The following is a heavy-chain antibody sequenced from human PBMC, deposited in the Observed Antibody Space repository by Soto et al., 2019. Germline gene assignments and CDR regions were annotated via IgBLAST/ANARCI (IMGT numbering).Heavy chain of an antibody. CDR2: IYWDDSK. V-gene: IGHV2-5*02. D-gene: IGHD1-26*01. CDR3: AHSYGGRFHY. CDR1: GFSLTTDRVG. J-gene: IGHJ4*02. Sequence: QMTLKESGPTLVKPTQTLTLTCTFSGFSLTTDRVGVGWIRQPPGEALEWLAVIYWDDSKTYRPSLERRLTITKDTSKNQVALTMTNMDSPDTATYYCAHSYGGRFHYLGQGTLVTVSS.